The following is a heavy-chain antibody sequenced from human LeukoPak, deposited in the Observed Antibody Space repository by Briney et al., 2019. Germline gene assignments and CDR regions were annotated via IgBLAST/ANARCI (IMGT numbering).Heavy chain of an antibody. J-gene: IGHJ3*02. CDR1: GFTFSSYD. V-gene: IGHV3-33*01. CDR2: IWYDGSNK. Sequence: AGRSLRLSCAASGFTFSSYDMHWVRQAPGKGLEWVALIWYDGSNKNYADSVKGRFTISRDNSKNTLFLQMNSLRAEDTAVYYCAREASDAFDIWGQGTMVTVSS. CDR3: AREASDAFDI.